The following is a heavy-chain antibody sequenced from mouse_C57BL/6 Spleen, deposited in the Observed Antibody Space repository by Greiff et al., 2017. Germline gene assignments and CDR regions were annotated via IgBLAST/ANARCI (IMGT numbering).Heavy chain of an antibody. CDR2: IYPGDGDT. D-gene: IGHD1-1*01. Sequence: VQLQQSGPELVTPGASVKISCTASGYAFSSSWMTWVKQRPGKGLEWIGRIYPGDGDTNYNGKFKGKATLTADKSSSTAYMQLSRLTSEDSAVYFCARSIYYYGSASDYFDYWGQGTTLTVSS. CDR1: GYAFSSSW. J-gene: IGHJ2*01. CDR3: ARSIYYYGSASDYFDY. V-gene: IGHV1-82*01.